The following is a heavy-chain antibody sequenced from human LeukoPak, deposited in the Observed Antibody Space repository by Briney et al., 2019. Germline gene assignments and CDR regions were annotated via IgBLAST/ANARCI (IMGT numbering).Heavy chain of an antibody. Sequence: GGSLRLSCEGSGFPVSANYLTWVRQAPGRGLEWVSVIYNGGFAYYGDSMKGRFTISRDDSKNMVYLQMNGLRGEDTAVYYCARDVEFYDGSGSSLVWGQGTRVTVSS. CDR3: ARDVEFYDGSGSSLV. CDR1: GFPVSANY. D-gene: IGHD3-10*01. CDR2: IYNGGFA. J-gene: IGHJ4*02. V-gene: IGHV3-53*01.